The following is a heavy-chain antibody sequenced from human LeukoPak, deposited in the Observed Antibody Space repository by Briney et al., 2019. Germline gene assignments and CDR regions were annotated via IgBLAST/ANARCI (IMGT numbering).Heavy chain of an antibody. CDR2: ISTSSSYI. Sequence: GGSPRLSCAASGFTFSSYNMNWVRQAPGKGLEWVSSISTSSSYIYYADSVKGRFTIPRDNAKNSLFLQVNSLSAEDTAVYYCARDCGGSCDSGQTYFSYYYYGMDVWGQGTTVTVSS. CDR1: GFTFSSYN. CDR3: ARDCGGSCDSGQTYFSYYYYGMDV. J-gene: IGHJ6*02. D-gene: IGHD2-15*01. V-gene: IGHV3-21*01.